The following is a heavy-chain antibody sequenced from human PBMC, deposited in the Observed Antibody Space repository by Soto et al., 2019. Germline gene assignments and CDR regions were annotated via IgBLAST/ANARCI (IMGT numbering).Heavy chain of an antibody. CDR1: GGSISRGGYY. J-gene: IGHJ4*02. CDR2: IYYSGST. V-gene: IGHV4-31*03. CDR3: ARGIPGTHFDY. Sequence: TSETLSLTCTVSGGSISRGGYYWSWIRQHPGKGLERIGYIYYSGSTYYNPSLKSRVTISVDTSKNQFSLKLSSVTAADTAVYYCARGIPGTHFDYWGQGTLVTVSS. D-gene: IGHD1-20*01.